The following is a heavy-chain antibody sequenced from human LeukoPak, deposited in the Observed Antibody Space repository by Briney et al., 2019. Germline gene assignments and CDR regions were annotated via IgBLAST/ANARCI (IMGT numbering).Heavy chain of an antibody. CDR1: GFTFSNYA. V-gene: IGHV3-30*04. Sequence: PGRSLRLSCAASGFTFSNYAMIWVRQAPGKGLEWVSVISYDGSNQYYAASVKGGFTISRDISKNTLYLQMNSLRPEDMAFYYCARDGRGRGVLDYWGQGTLVTVSS. CDR2: ISYDGSNQ. D-gene: IGHD3-10*01. CDR3: ARDGRGRGVLDY. J-gene: IGHJ4*02.